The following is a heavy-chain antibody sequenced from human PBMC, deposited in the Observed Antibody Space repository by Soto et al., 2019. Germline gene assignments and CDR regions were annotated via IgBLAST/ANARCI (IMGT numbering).Heavy chain of an antibody. CDR1: GFTFSSYW. J-gene: IGHJ4*02. CDR2: IKEDGSGK. D-gene: IGHD6-6*01. V-gene: IGHV3-7*01. Sequence: GGSLRLSCTASGFTFSSYWMSWVRQAPGKGLGWVANIKEDGSGKYYVDSVKGRFSISGDNARNSLYLQMNGLRDEDTGIYYCARDSRGGAARRPTFYYWGRGTLVTVSS. CDR3: ARDSRGGAARRPTFYY.